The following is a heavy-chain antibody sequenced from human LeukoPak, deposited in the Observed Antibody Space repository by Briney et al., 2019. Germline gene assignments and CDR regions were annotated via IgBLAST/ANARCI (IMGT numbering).Heavy chain of an antibody. CDR2: ISAYNGNT. V-gene: IGHV1-18*01. Sequence: ASVQVSCKTSGYIFAHNGISWVRQAPGQGLEWMGWISAYNGNTNYAQKLQGRVTMTTDTSTSTACMELRSLRSDDTAVYYCASLDPWELPDYWGQGTLVTVSS. CDR1: GYIFAHNG. D-gene: IGHD1-26*01. J-gene: IGHJ4*02. CDR3: ASLDPWELPDY.